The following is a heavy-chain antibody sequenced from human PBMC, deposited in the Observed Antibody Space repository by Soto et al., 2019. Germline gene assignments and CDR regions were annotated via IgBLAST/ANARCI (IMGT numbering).Heavy chain of an antibody. CDR3: AKVSVQLVPHYYYYYGMDV. CDR1: GFTFSSYA. J-gene: IGHJ6*02. CDR2: ISGSGGST. D-gene: IGHD6-6*01. V-gene: IGHV3-23*01. Sequence: GGSLRLSCAASGFTFSSYAMSWVRQAPGKGLEWVSAISGSGGSTYYADSVKGRFTISRDNSKNTLYLQMNSLRAEDTAVYYCAKVSVQLVPHYYYYYGMDVWGQGTTVTVSS.